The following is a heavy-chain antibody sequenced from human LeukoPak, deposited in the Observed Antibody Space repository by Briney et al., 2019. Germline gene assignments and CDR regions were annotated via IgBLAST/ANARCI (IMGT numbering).Heavy chain of an antibody. CDR3: ARLNFRGGEALHFDS. CDR2: IHSDGTT. J-gene: IGHJ4*02. Sequence: SETLSLTCSVSGGSLTNYYWGWIRQPPGKGLEFIGYIHSDGTTNYDSSLQSRVAISLDTSKIQFSLRLYSVSAADTALYFCARLNFRGGEALHFDSWGQGTLVTVSS. D-gene: IGHD3-16*01. CDR1: GGSLTNYY. V-gene: IGHV4-4*09.